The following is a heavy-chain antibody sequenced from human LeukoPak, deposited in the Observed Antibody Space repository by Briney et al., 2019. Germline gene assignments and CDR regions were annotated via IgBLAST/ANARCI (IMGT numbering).Heavy chain of an antibody. CDR2: IYTSGST. J-gene: IGHJ4*02. D-gene: IGHD3-3*01. CDR3: ARAYYDFWSSFDY. Sequence: PSETLSLTCTVSGGSISSGSYYWSWIRQPAGKGLEWIGRIYTSGSTNYHPSLKSRVTISVDTSKNQFSLKLSSVTAADTAVYYCARAYYDFWSSFDYWGQGTLVTVSS. CDR1: GGSISSGSYY. V-gene: IGHV4-61*02.